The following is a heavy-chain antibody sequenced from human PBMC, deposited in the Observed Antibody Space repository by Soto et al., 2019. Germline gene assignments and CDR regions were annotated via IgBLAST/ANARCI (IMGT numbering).Heavy chain of an antibody. CDR2: IYSGGRT. CDR3: AGDTYDDY. CDR1: GVTVSNNY. J-gene: IGHJ4*02. V-gene: IGHV3-66*01. Sequence: EVQLVESGGGFVQPGGSLRLSCAASGVTVSNNYMSWVRQAPGKGLEWVSVIYSGGRTYYADSVKGRFIISRDSSKNTLYLQMNSLRAEDTAVYYCAGDTYDDYRGQGTLVTVSS. D-gene: IGHD3-3*01.